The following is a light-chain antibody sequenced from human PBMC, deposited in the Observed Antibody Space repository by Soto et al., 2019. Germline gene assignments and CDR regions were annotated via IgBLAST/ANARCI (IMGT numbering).Light chain of an antibody. Sequence: QAVVTQPPSVSGAPGQRVTISCTGSSSNIGAGYDVHWYQQLPGTAPKILIYGNSNRPSGVPDRFSGSKSGTSASLAITGLQAEDEADYYCQSYDSSLSVVFGGGTQLT. CDR3: QSYDSSLSVV. J-gene: IGLJ2*01. CDR2: GNS. V-gene: IGLV1-40*01. CDR1: SSNIGAGYD.